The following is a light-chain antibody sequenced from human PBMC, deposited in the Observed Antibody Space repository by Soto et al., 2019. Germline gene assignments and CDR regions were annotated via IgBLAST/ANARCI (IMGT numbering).Light chain of an antibody. J-gene: IGKJ2*01. CDR2: GAS. CDR1: QTLRRTY. Sequence: EIVLMQSPDTLSLSPGERATLSCRASQTLRRTYIAWYQKKPGQAPRVLIYGASKRATGIPDRFSGSGSGTDFSLTISRLEPEDFAVYYCHQYDNAPQTYGQGTKVDIK. V-gene: IGKV3-20*01. CDR3: HQYDNAPQT.